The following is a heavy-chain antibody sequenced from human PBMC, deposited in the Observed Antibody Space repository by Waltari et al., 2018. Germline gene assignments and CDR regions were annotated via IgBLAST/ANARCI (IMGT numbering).Heavy chain of an antibody. J-gene: IGHJ4*02. CDR3: ASSAGSGSYWV. CDR2: IKQDGSEK. V-gene: IGHV3-7*01. D-gene: IGHD3-10*01. CDR1: GFTFSSYW. Sequence: EVQLVESGGGLVQPGGSLRLSCAASGFTFSSYWMSWVRQAPGKGLEWVANIKQDGSEKYYVDSVKGRFTISRDNAKNSLYLQMNSLRAEDTAVYYCASSAGSGSYWVWGQGTLVTVSS.